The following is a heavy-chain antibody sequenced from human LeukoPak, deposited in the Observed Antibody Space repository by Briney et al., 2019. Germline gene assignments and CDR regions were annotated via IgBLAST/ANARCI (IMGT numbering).Heavy chain of an antibody. D-gene: IGHD3-22*01. Sequence: PSETLSLTCTVSGGSISGHYCSWIQQPPGKGLEYIGYIYNTGSTNYNPSLKSLVTISSDTSSTQVSLKLSSVTAADTAVYYCARLLSDDSSGSYPFDLWGRGTLVTVSS. CDR2: IYNTGST. CDR1: GGSISGHY. V-gene: IGHV4-59*11. J-gene: IGHJ2*01. CDR3: ARLLSDDSSGSYPFDL.